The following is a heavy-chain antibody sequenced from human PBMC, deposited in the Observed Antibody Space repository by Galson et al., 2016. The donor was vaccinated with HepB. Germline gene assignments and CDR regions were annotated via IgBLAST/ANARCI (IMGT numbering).Heavy chain of an antibody. J-gene: IGHJ6*02. Sequence: SMRLSCADSGVTFDDYAIHWVRQAPGKSLLGVSGISWNSGSIGYAASVKGRFNISRDNAKNSLYLQMNSLRSEDTALYDCAKGRSSSWDRDRYGMDVWGQGTTVTVSS. CDR3: AKGRSSSWDRDRYGMDV. V-gene: IGHV3-9*01. CDR2: ISWNSGSI. D-gene: IGHD2-2*01. CDR1: GVTFDDYA.